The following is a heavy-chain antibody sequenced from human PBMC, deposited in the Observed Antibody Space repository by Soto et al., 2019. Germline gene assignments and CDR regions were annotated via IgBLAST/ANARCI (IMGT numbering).Heavy chain of an antibody. D-gene: IGHD2-8*01. CDR1: GYAFSGYR. V-gene: IGHV1-18*01. CDR3: ARDLGPPNWFDS. J-gene: IGHJ5*01. CDR2: ISGYNGNT. Sequence: QVQLVQSGAEMKQPGASVNVSCKTSGYAFSGYRLSWVRQGPGQGLEWMGWISGYNGNTDYAQKFQGRVTMTTDTSTSTAYMELRSLRSDDTAVYYCARDLGPPNWFDSWGQGTLVTVSS.